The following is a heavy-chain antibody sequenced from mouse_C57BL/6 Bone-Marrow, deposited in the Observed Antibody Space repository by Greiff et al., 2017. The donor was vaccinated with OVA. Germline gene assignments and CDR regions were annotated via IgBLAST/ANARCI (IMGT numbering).Heavy chain of an antibody. D-gene: IGHD1-1*01. Sequence: EVQLQQSGPVLVKPGASVKMSCKASGYTFTDYYMNWVKQSHGKSLEWIGDINPYNGGTSYNQKFKGKATLTVDKSSSTAYMELNSLTSEDSAVXYGATYYDGSSMSCWYFDDWGKGTTVTVSS. CDR1: GYTFTDYY. V-gene: IGHV1-19*01. J-gene: IGHJ1*03. CDR2: INPYNGGT. CDR3: ATYYDGSSMSCWYFDD.